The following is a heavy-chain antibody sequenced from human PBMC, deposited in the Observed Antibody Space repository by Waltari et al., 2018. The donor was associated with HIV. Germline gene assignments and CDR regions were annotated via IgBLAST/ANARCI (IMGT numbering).Heavy chain of an antibody. CDR2: IWFDGSNK. D-gene: IGHD2-21*02. V-gene: IGHV3-33*01. CDR3: ARDKNGGDSYYYYGLDV. CDR1: GFTFSNFG. Sequence: QVKLVESGGGVVQPGSSLSITSVASGFTFSNFGMHRVRQSPGKGLDWVAVIWFDGSNKYDADSVKGRFTISRDNSKDTLYLQINSLRAEDTAIYYCARDKNGGDSYYYYGLDVWGQGTTVTVSS. J-gene: IGHJ6*02.